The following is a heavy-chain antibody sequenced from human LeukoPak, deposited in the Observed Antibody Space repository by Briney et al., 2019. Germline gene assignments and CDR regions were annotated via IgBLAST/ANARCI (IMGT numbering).Heavy chain of an antibody. J-gene: IGHJ4*02. CDR2: IYSGGST. D-gene: IGHD6-19*01. V-gene: IGHV3-66*01. Sequence: GGSLRLSCAASGFTVSSNYMSWVRQAPGKGLEWVSVIYSGGSTYYADSVKGRFTISRDNAKNSLYLQMNSLRAEDTAVYYCAREPEPGIAVAGTLDYWGQGTLVTVSS. CDR1: GFTVSSNY. CDR3: AREPEPGIAVAGTLDY.